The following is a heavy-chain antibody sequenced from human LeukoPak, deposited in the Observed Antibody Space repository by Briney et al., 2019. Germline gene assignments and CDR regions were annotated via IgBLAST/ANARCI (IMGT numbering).Heavy chain of an antibody. Sequence: ASVKVSCKASGYTFTSYDINWVRQATGQGLEWMGWMNPNSDNTGYAQKFQGRVTMTRNTSISTAYMELSSLRSEDTAVYYCARSSGWYRVAFDIWGQGTMVTVSS. D-gene: IGHD6-19*01. CDR3: ARSSGWYRVAFDI. J-gene: IGHJ3*02. V-gene: IGHV1-8*01. CDR2: MNPNSDNT. CDR1: GYTFTSYD.